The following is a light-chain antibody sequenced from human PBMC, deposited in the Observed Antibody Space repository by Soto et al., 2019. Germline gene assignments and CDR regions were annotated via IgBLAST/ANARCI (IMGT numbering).Light chain of an antibody. CDR2: RNN. V-gene: IGLV1-47*01. CDR3: ATWDDSLSGCV. J-gene: IGLJ3*02. Sequence: QSVLTQPPSASGTPGQRVTISCSGSSSNIGKNFVSWYQQLPRTAPKVLTYRNNQRPSGVPDRFSGSKSGTSASLAISGLRSEDEADYYCATWDDSLSGCVFGGGTKLTVL. CDR1: SSNIGKNF.